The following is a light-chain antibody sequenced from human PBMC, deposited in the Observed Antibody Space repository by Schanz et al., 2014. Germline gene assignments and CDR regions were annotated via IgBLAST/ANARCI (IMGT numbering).Light chain of an antibody. J-gene: IGKJ3*01. V-gene: IGKV3-15*01. CDR1: QSVGYS. Sequence: EIVLTQSPGTLSLSPGERATLSCRASQSVGYSLAWYQHKPGQGPRLLIHGASTRATGIPARFSGSGSGTEFTLTISSLQSEDVATYYCQKYNSAPFTFGPGTKVDIK. CDR3: QKYNSAPFT. CDR2: GAS.